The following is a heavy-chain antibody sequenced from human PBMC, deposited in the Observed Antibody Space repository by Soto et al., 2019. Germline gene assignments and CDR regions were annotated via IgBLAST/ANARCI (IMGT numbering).Heavy chain of an antibody. CDR3: AKDFLQDWGQDYYYGMDV. Sequence: PGGSLRLSCAASGFTFSGSAMHWVRQASGKGLEWVGRIRSKANSYATAYAASVKGRFTISRDDSKNTAYLQMNSLRAEDTAVYYCAKDFLQDWGQDYYYGMDVCGQGTTVTVSS. J-gene: IGHJ6*02. CDR2: IRSKANSYAT. V-gene: IGHV3-73*01. CDR1: GFTFSGSA. D-gene: IGHD7-27*01.